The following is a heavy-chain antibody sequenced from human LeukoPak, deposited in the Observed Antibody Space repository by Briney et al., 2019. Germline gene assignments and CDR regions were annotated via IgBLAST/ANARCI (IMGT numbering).Heavy chain of an antibody. CDR1: GGSISSSSYY. V-gene: IGHV4-39*01. CDR2: IYYSGST. Sequence: AETPSLTCTVSGGSISSSSYYWGWIRQPPGKGLEWIGSIYYSGSTYYNPSLKSRVTISVDTSKNQFSLKLSSVTAADTAVYYCARQYDSSGYSSGAFDYWGQGTLVTVSS. CDR3: ARQYDSSGYSSGAFDY. J-gene: IGHJ4*02. D-gene: IGHD3-22*01.